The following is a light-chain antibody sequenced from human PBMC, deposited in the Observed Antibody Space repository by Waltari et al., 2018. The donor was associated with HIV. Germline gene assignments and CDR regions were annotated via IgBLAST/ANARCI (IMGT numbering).Light chain of an antibody. CDR2: SAT. Sequence: DIQMTQSPSPLSASIADRVTITCRASQNIDNNLNWFQQKEGKAPNLLIYSATALQTGVPSRFSGSGSGTDFTLTISSLQPEDFATYFCQQSYSTPLTFGPGTKLDI. V-gene: IGKV1-39*01. CDR1: QNIDNN. J-gene: IGKJ3*01. CDR3: QQSYSTPLT.